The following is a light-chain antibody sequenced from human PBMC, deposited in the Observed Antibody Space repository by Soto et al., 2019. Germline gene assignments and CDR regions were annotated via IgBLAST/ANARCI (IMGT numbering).Light chain of an antibody. J-gene: IGKJ1*01. Sequence: EIVLTQSPGTLSLSPGERATLSCRASQSVSSAYLAWYQHKPGQPPTLLIYAASSRVTGIPDRFSGSGSGADVTLTISRLEPADFAVYYCQQYGSSSTWTFGQGTKVEIK. V-gene: IGKV3-20*01. CDR1: QSVSSAY. CDR2: AAS. CDR3: QQYGSSSTWT.